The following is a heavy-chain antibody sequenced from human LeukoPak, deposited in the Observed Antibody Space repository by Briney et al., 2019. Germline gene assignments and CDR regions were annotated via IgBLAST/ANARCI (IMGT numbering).Heavy chain of an antibody. V-gene: IGHV4-61*01. Sequence: SETLSLTCTVSGYSISSGYYWGWIRQPPGKGLERIGYMYNSGSATYNPSLKSRVTISPDTSKNQFSLQLNSVTAADTAVYFCARGSISGTRIYYYYYLDVWGKGTTVTISS. J-gene: IGHJ6*03. CDR1: GYSISSGYY. CDR3: ARGSISGTRIYYYYYLDV. CDR2: MYNSGSA. D-gene: IGHD1-20*01.